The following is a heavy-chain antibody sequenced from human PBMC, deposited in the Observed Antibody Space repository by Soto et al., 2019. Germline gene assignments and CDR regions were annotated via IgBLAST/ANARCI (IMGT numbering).Heavy chain of an antibody. D-gene: IGHD6-19*01. Sequence: EVQLVESGGGLVQPGRSLRLSCAASGFTFDDYAMHWVRQAPGKGLEWVSGISWNSGSIGYADSVKGRFTISRDNAKNSLYLQMNSLRAEDTALYYCAKDKQWLVTERNYFDYWGQGTLVTVSS. V-gene: IGHV3-9*01. J-gene: IGHJ4*02. CDR2: ISWNSGSI. CDR1: GFTFDDYA. CDR3: AKDKQWLVTERNYFDY.